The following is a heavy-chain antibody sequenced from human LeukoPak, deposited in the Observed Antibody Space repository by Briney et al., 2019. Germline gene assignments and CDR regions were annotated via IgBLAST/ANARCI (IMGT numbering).Heavy chain of an antibody. CDR3: ARDYYDSSGYQYLDY. V-gene: IGHV4-59*12. CDR2: IYYSGST. D-gene: IGHD3-22*01. Sequence: SETLSLTCTVSGGSISSYYWSWIRQPPGKGLEWIGYIYYSGSTNYNPSLKSRVTISVDKSKNQFSLKLSSVTAADTAVYYCARDYYDSSGYQYLDYWGQGTLVTVSS. CDR1: GGSISSYY. J-gene: IGHJ4*02.